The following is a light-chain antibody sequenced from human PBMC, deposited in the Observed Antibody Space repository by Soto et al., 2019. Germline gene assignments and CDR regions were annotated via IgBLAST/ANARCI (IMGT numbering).Light chain of an antibody. V-gene: IGLV2-18*02. J-gene: IGLJ1*01. Sequence: QSVLTQPPSVSGSPGQSVTISCTGTSSDVGSYNRVSWYQQPPGTAPKLMIYEVSNRPSGVPDRFSGSKSGNTASLTISGFQAEDEADYYCSSYTSSSTHYVFGTGTKVTVL. CDR3: SSYTSSSTHYV. CDR2: EVS. CDR1: SSDVGSYNR.